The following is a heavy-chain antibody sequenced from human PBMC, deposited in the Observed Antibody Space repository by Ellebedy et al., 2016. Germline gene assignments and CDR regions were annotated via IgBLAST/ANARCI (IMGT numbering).Heavy chain of an antibody. Sequence: SETLSLXXAVYGGSFSGYYWSWIRQPPGKGLEWIGEINHSGSTNYNPSLKSRVTISVDTSKNQFSLKLSSVTAADTAVYYCARGLSGSFAYYYYYYMDVWGKGTTVTASS. D-gene: IGHD1-26*01. CDR2: INHSGST. CDR3: ARGLSGSFAYYYYYYMDV. CDR1: GGSFSGYY. J-gene: IGHJ6*03. V-gene: IGHV4-34*01.